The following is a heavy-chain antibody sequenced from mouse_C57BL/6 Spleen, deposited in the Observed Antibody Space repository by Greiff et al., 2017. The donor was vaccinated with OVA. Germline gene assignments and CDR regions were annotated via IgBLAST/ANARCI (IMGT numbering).Heavy chain of an antibody. CDR2: IYWDDDK. D-gene: IGHD2-2*01. Sequence: QVQLKESGPGILQSSQTLSLTCSFSGFSLSTSGMGVSWLRQPSGKGLEWLAHIYWDDDKRYNPSLKSRLTISKDTSRNQVFLKITSVDTADTATYYCARRARDGYDGDYFDYWGQGTTLTVSS. CDR3: ARRARDGYDGDYFDY. J-gene: IGHJ2*01. V-gene: IGHV8-12*01. CDR1: GFSLSTSGMG.